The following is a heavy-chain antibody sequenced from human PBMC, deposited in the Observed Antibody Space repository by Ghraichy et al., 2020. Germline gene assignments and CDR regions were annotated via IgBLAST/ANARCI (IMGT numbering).Heavy chain of an antibody. CDR2: IKSKTDGGTT. V-gene: IGHV3-15*01. D-gene: IGHD2-15*01. J-gene: IGHJ4*02. CDR3: TTADVVVLFPAPDPFDF. Sequence: GGSLRLSCAASGFTFSNAWMSWVRQAPGKGLEWVGRIKSKTDGGTTDSAAPVKGRFTISRDDSKNTVYLQMNSLKTEDTAVYYCTTADVVVLFPAPDPFDFWGQGTLVTVSS. CDR1: GFTFSNAW.